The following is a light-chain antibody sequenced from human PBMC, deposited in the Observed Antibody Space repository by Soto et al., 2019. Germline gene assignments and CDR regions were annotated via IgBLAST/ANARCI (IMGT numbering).Light chain of an antibody. Sequence: QSVLTQPRSVSGSPGQSVTISCTGTSSDVGGYNYVSWYKQHPGKAPKLMIYDVSKRPSGVPDRFSGSKSGNTASLTISGLQAEDEADYYCCSYAGSPSYVFGTGTKVTVL. V-gene: IGLV2-11*01. CDR1: SSDVGGYNY. CDR3: CSYAGSPSYV. CDR2: DVS. J-gene: IGLJ1*01.